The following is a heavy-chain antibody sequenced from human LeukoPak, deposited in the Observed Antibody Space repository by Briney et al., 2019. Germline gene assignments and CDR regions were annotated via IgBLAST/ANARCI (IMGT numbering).Heavy chain of an antibody. CDR1: GYTFTHYY. D-gene: IGHD5-24*01. J-gene: IGHJ4*02. Sequence: GASVKVSCNASGYTFTHYYIHWVRQAPRHGLQWMGWINPNSGGTNYAQKFQGRVTMTRDTSISTAYMELSRLRSNDTAVYYCARAGGSRDGYNPTAYYFDYWGQGTLVTVSS. V-gene: IGHV1-2*02. CDR2: INPNSGGT. CDR3: ARAGGSRDGYNPTAYYFDY.